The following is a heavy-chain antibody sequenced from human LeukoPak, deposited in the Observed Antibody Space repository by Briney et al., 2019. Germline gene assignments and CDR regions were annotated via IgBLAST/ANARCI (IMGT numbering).Heavy chain of an antibody. J-gene: IGHJ4*02. CDR3: ARGSYLTADY. D-gene: IGHD1-20*01. Sequence: GVSLRISCKGSGYSFTSYWISWVRQMPGKGLEWMGRIDPSDSYTNYSPSFQGHVTMSADKSISTAYLQWSSLKASDTAIYYCARGSYLTADYWGQGTLVTVSS. V-gene: IGHV5-10-1*01. CDR1: GYSFTSYW. CDR2: IDPSDSYT.